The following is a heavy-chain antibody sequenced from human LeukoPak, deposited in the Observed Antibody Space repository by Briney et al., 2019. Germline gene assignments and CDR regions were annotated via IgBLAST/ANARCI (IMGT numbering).Heavy chain of an antibody. V-gene: IGHV3-49*04. CDR2: IRSKAYGGTT. J-gene: IGHJ4*02. CDR1: GFTFGDYA. CDR3: ARNEYELLF. D-gene: IGHD2-2*01. Sequence: PGGSLRLSCTASGFTFGDYALSWVRQAPGKGLEWVGFIRSKAYGGTTEYAASVKGRFTISRDDSKTIAYLQMNSLKTEDSAVYYCARNEYELLFWGQGTLVTVSP.